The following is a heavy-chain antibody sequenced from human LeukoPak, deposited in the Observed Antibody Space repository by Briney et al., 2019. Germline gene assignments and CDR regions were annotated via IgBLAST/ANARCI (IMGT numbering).Heavy chain of an antibody. CDR1: GGSISSGGYY. V-gene: IGHV4-31*03. Sequence: PSETLSLTCTVSGGSISSGGYYWSWIRQHPGKGLEWIGYIYYSGSTYYNPSLKSRVTISVDTSKNQFSLKLSSVTAADTAVYYCARVSTVPAASYPFDYWGQGTLVTASS. CDR3: ARVSTVPAASYPFDY. J-gene: IGHJ4*02. D-gene: IGHD2-2*01. CDR2: IYYSGST.